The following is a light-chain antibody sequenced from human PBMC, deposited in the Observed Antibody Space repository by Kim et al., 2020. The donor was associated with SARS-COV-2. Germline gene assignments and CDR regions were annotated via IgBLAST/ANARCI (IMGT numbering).Light chain of an antibody. CDR2: TAS. Sequence: DIQMTQSPSSLSASVGDRVTITCRASQDISRYLNWYQQKPGKAPKLLIYTASSLQSGLPSRFTGSGSETGFTLTISSLQPEDFATYYCQQTYRASQTFGQRAKVDSK. CDR1: QDISRY. J-gene: IGKJ1*01. V-gene: IGKV1-39*01. CDR3: QQTYRASQT.